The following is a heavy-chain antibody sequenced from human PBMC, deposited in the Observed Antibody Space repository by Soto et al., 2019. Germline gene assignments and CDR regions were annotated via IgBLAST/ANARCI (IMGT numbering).Heavy chain of an antibody. J-gene: IGHJ4*01. V-gene: IGHV3-15*07. D-gene: IGHD1-26*01. CDR3: TTDSRTTLPEIRFDY. CDR1: GFPFSTPG. Sequence: PGGPLGSPCAPSGFPFSTPGINWAPQVPVKGLEWVGRVKTKTVGGSPDYAPPVKGRFAVSRDDSKNIVYLQMNNLKIEDTGVYYCTTDSRTTLPEIRFDYWGHGTQVTVSS. CDR2: VKTKTVGGSP.